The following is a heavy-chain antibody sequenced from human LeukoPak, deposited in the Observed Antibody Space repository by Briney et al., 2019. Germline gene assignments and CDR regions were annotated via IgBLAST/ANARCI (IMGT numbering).Heavy chain of an antibody. CDR2: IYYSGST. D-gene: IGHD4-17*01. V-gene: IGHV4-59*01. CDR3: ARDTVTDAFDI. CDR1: GGSISSYY. Sequence: SETLSLTCTGSGGSISSYYWSWIRQPPGKGLEWIGYIYYSGSTNYNPSLKSRVTISVDTSKNQFSLKLSSVTAADTAVYYCARDTVTDAFDIWGQGTMVTVSS. J-gene: IGHJ3*02.